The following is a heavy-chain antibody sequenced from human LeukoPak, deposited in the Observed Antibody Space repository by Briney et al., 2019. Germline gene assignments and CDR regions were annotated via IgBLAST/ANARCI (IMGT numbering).Heavy chain of an antibody. Sequence: SGGSLRLSFAASGFTFSTYAMSWVRQAPGKGLEWVSSISGSGGGTYYADSVKGRFTISRDNSKNTLYLQMSSPKAEDTAVYYCATSGGSYPYYFDCWGQGTLVTVSS. CDR1: GFTFSTYA. V-gene: IGHV3-23*01. D-gene: IGHD1-26*01. CDR2: ISGSGGGT. CDR3: ATSGGSYPYYFDC. J-gene: IGHJ4*02.